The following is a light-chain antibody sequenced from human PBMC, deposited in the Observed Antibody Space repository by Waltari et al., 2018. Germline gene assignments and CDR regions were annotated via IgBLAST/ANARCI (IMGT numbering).Light chain of an antibody. Sequence: QSALTQPASVSGSPGQSITISCTGTSSDVGSYNLVSWYQQYPGKAPKVVVYEVSNRPSGVSTLFSGSKSCNTASLTISVLQAEDEADYYCCSYTRSNYVTFGGGTKVTVL. J-gene: IGLJ2*01. CDR3: CSYTRSNYVT. CDR2: EVS. CDR1: SSDVGSYNL. V-gene: IGLV2-23*02.